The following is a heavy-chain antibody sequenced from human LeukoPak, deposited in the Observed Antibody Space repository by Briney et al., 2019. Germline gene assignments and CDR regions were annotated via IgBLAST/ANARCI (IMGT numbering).Heavy chain of an antibody. J-gene: IGHJ3*02. D-gene: IGHD3-22*01. CDR2: ISSSSSTI. V-gene: IGHV3-48*01. CDR1: GFTFSSYS. CDR3: ATPVLYDSSGYPNDAFDI. Sequence: PGGSLRLSCAASGFTFSSYSMNWVRQAPGKGLEWVSYISSSSSTIYYADSVKGRFTISRDNAKNSLYLQMNSLRAEDTAVYYCATPVLYDSSGYPNDAFDIWGQGTMVTVSS.